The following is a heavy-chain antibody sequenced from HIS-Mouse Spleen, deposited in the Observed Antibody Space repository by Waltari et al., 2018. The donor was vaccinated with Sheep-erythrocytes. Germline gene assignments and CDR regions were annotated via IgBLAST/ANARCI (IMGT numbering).Heavy chain of an antibody. J-gene: IGHJ3*02. V-gene: IGHV3-21*01. CDR1: GFTFSSYS. D-gene: IGHD1-1*01. Sequence: EVQLVESGGGLVKPGGSLRLSCAASGFTFSSYSMNWVRQVAGKGVEWVSSISSSSSYIYYADSVKGRFTISRDNAKNSLYLQMNSLRAEDTAVYYCARDTGTDAFDIWGQGTMVTVSS. CDR2: ISSSSSYI. CDR3: ARDTGTDAFDI.